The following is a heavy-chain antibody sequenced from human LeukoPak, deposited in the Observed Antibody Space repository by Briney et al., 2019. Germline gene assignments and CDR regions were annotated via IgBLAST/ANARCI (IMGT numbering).Heavy chain of an antibody. Sequence: PGRSLRLSCAASGFTFSSYGMHWVRQAPGKGLEWVAVISYDGSNKYYADSVKGRFTIPRDNSKNTLYLQMNSLRAEDTAVYYCAKALPRYCSSTSCYPQLFDYWGQGTLVTVSS. V-gene: IGHV3-30*18. D-gene: IGHD2-2*01. J-gene: IGHJ4*02. CDR2: ISYDGSNK. CDR1: GFTFSSYG. CDR3: AKALPRYCSSTSCYPQLFDY.